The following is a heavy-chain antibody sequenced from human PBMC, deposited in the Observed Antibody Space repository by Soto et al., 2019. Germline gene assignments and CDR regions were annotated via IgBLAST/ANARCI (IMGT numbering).Heavy chain of an antibody. CDR3: ATLTYCSSANCPNYYYVMDV. V-gene: IGHV3-21*02. CDR1: GFTFTTYS. CDR2: IGSSSNYI. Sequence: EVQLVESGGGLVMPGGSLRLSCAASGFTFTTYSLTWVRQAPGKGLEWVASIGSSSNYIYYADSVKGRFTISRDNAKNSLFLQMNSLRAEDTAVYYCATLTYCSSANCPNYYYVMDVWGQGTTVTVSS. D-gene: IGHD2-2*01. J-gene: IGHJ6*02.